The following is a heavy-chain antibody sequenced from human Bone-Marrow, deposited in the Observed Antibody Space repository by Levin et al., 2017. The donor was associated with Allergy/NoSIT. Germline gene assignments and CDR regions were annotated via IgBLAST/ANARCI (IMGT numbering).Heavy chain of an antibody. Sequence: GGSLRLSCAASGFSFDDYAMHWVRQAPGKGLEWVSGISWTSANIGYADSVKGRFTISRDNAKNSLYLQMNSLRADDTALYYCVREFRTMGATMDYYYYGMDVWGQGTTVTVSS. CDR1: GFSFDDYA. D-gene: IGHD1-26*01. CDR3: VREFRTMGATMDYYYYGMDV. CDR2: ISWTSANI. J-gene: IGHJ6*02. V-gene: IGHV3-9*01.